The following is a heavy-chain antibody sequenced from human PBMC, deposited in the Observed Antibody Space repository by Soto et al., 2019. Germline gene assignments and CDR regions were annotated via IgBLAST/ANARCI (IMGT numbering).Heavy chain of an antibody. CDR1: GYPVTAYY. V-gene: IGHV1-2*02. CDR2: INPATGAA. D-gene: IGHD3-3*01. CDR3: ARGGGVGVAGSAAFDM. J-gene: IGHJ3*02. Sequence: QLHLVQSGAVVKKPGASVTVSCSASGYPVTAYYMHWVRQAPGRGLEWMGGINPATGAAKYTQTFRGRVTMTRDTTTSKGFMELSGLTSEDPAVFYCARGGGVGVAGSAAFDMWGQGTLVTVSS.